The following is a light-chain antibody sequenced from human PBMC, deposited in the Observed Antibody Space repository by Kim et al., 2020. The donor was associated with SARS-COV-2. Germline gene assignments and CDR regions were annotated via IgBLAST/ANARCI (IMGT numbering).Light chain of an antibody. Sequence: GGTVTLTCGSSTGSVTSDHYPYWFQQKPGQAPRTLIFDTNRRHSWTPARFSGSLFGARAALTLSGAQPEDEADYYCLLSYRDPRGVFGGGTQLTVL. CDR1: TGSVTSDHY. CDR2: DTN. J-gene: IGLJ3*02. CDR3: LLSYRDPRGV. V-gene: IGLV7-46*01.